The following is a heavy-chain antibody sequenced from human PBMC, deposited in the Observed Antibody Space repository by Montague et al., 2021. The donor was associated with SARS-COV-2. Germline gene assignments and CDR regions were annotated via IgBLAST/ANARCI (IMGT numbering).Heavy chain of an antibody. V-gene: IGHV4-59*02. Sequence: SETLSLTCTVSSGSVYGHYLAWIRQPPGKGLECIAYIFYTGATYYNPSLESRVSISVDTSKNQVALKVKAVTATDSAFYYCATLGELAGNSFDFWGQGTSVTVSS. D-gene: IGHD6-19*01. CDR1: SGSVYGHY. J-gene: IGHJ3*01. CDR2: IFYTGAT. CDR3: ATLGELAGNSFDF.